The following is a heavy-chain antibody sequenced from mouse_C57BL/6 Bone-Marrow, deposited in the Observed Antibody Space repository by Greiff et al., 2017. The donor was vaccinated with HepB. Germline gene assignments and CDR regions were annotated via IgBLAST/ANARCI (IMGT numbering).Heavy chain of an antibody. Sequence: EVQLVESGGDLVKPGGSLKLSCAASGFTFSSSGMSWVRQTPDKGLEWVATISTGGTYTYYPDNVKGRFTISRDTAKNTVFLLMTSLRSEDSAIYYCVRDRFDYYFDYWGQGTTLTVSS. V-gene: IGHV5-6*01. CDR1: GFTFSSSG. CDR3: VRDRFDYYFDY. CDR2: ISTGGTYT. J-gene: IGHJ2*01.